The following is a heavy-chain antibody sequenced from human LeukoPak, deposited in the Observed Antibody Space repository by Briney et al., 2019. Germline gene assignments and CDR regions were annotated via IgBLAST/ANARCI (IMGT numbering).Heavy chain of an antibody. CDR2: MNPNRGNT. V-gene: IGHV1-18*01. Sequence: ASVKVSRKASGYTLTSYDINWVRQATGQGLEWMGWMNPNRGNTNYAQKLQGRVTTTTDTSTSTAYMELRSLRSDDTAVYYCARLGYGGQPGYWGQGTLVTVSS. J-gene: IGHJ4*02. CDR1: GYTLTSYD. CDR3: ARLGYGGQPGY. D-gene: IGHD4-23*01.